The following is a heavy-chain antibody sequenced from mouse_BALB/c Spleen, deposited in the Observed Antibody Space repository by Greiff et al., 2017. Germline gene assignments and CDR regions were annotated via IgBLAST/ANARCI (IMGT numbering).Heavy chain of an antibody. V-gene: IGHV7-3*02. CDR1: GFTFTDYY. D-gene: IGHD1-1*01. CDR3: AREIYYYGSSYFDY. Sequence: VQLKESGGGLVQPGGSLRLSCATSGFTFTDYYMSWVRQPPGKALEWLGFIRNKANGYTTEYSASVKGRFTISRDNSQSILYLQMNTLRAEDSATYYCAREIYYYGSSYFDYWGQGTTLTVSS. J-gene: IGHJ2*01. CDR2: IRNKANGYTT.